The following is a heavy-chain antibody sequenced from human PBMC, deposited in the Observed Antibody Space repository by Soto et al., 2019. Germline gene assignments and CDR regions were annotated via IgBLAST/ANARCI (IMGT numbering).Heavy chain of an antibody. CDR2: ISAYNGNT. D-gene: IGHD4-17*01. CDR3: AREIGPYGDYGADY. J-gene: IGHJ4*02. V-gene: IGHV1-18*01. CDR1: GYTFTSYG. Sequence: ASVKVSFKASGYTFTSYGISWVRQAPGQGLEWMGWISAYNGNTNYAQKLQGRVTMTTDTSTSTAYMELGSLRSDDTAVYYCAREIGPYGDYGADYWGQGTLVTVSS.